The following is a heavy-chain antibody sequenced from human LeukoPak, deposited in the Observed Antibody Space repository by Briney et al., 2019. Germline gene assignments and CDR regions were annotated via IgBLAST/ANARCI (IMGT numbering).Heavy chain of an antibody. D-gene: IGHD3-9*01. CDR3: ARGPGCNDVLTASRSYAFVS. CDR1: GFTFSSYP. Sequence: PAGSLTLTCTVSGFTFSSYPMIWVRQAPGQGLEWLSTIKGSGTSASSADSVNGRFTVPRDNSKDVMYLDMDSLRAEGRALYYCARGPGCNDVLTASRSYAFVSWGLGTLLTVSS. J-gene: IGHJ5*01. CDR2: IKGSGTSA. V-gene: IGHV3-23*01.